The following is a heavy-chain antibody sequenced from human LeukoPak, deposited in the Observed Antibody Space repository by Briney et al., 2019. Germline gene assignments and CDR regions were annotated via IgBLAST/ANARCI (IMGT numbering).Heavy chain of an antibody. CDR2: INPNSGGT. CDR1: GYTFTGYY. CDR3: ARADDYGDYVFDY. J-gene: IGHJ4*02. D-gene: IGHD4-17*01. V-gene: IGHV1-2*02. Sequence: GASVKVSCKASGYTFTGYYMHWVRQAPGQGLEWMGWINPNSGGTNYAQKFQGRVTMTRDTSISTAYMELSRLRSDDTAVYYCARADDYGDYVFDYWGQGTLVTVSS.